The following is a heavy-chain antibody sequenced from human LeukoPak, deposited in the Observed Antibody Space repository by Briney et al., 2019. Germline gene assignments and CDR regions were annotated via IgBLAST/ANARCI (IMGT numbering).Heavy chain of an antibody. V-gene: IGHV1-18*01. Sequence: ASVKVSCKASGYTFTSYGISWVRQAPGQGLEWMGWISAYNGNTNYAQKLQGRVTMTTDTSTSTAYMELRSLRSDDTAVYYCARGPPIFGVVITPFDYWGQGTLVTVSS. D-gene: IGHD3-3*01. CDR3: ARGPPIFGVVITPFDY. CDR1: GYTFTSYG. CDR2: ISAYNGNT. J-gene: IGHJ4*02.